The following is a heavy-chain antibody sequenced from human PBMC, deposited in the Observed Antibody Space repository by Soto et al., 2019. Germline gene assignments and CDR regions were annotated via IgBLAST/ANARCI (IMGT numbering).Heavy chain of an antibody. D-gene: IGHD3-16*01. CDR2: ISPVFGTT. CDR1: GGLFSSFA. CDR3: ARGGGPYVWFNEF. V-gene: IGHV1-69*01. J-gene: IGHJ4*02. Sequence: EQLVQSGAEVKKPGSSVKVSCKDSGGLFSSFAISWVRQAPGQGLEWMGGISPVFGTTNYAQKFQGRVTITADESTNTAYMELSSLTSDDTAMYYCARGGGPYVWFNEFWGQGTQVTVSS.